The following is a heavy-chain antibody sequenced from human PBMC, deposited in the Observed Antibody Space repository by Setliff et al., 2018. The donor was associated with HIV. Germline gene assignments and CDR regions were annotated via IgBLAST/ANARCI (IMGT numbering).Heavy chain of an antibody. J-gene: IGHJ4*02. Sequence: ASVKVSCKASGYTFSSNDINWVRQATGQGLEWMGWMNPNSGNTGYAQKVQGRVTMTTDTSTNTAYMELSSLRSEDTAVYYCARRGYSYDTSGYYYYFDYWGQGTLVTVSS. CDR3: ARRGYSYDTSGYYYYFDY. CDR2: MNPNSGNT. V-gene: IGHV1-8*01. D-gene: IGHD3-22*01. CDR1: GYTFSSND.